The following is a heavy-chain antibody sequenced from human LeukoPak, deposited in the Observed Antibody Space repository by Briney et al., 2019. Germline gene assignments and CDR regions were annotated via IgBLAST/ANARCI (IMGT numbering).Heavy chain of an antibody. J-gene: IGHJ5*02. D-gene: IGHD2-2*01. V-gene: IGHV5-51*01. CDR1: GYGFTIYW. CDR3: AKLQFGEYCSSTTCSNWFDP. Sequence: GVSLQIAFQRSGYGFTIYWIGWVRPMPGKGLEWMGIIYPGDSDTRYSPSFQGQVTISADKSISTASLQWSSLKASDTAMYYCAKLQFGEYCSSTTCSNWFDPWGEGTLVTVAS. CDR2: IYPGDSDT.